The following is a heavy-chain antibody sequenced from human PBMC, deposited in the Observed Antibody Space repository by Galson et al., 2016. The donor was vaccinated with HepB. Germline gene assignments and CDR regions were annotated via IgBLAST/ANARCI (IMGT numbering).Heavy chain of an antibody. CDR1: GGSISSYF. D-gene: IGHD1-14*01. Sequence: ETLSLTCAVSGGSISSYFWSWIRQTPGKELEWIGYIYKTGSTNYSPSLKSRVSISVDTSRNQFSLKVRSVTAADTAVYYCARGVTGTPYFDFWGQGALVTVSS. CDR2: IYKTGST. J-gene: IGHJ4*02. CDR3: ARGVTGTPYFDF. V-gene: IGHV4-59*01.